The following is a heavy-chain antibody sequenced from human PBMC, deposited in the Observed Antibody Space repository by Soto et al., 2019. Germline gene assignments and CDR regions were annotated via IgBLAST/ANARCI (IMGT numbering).Heavy chain of an antibody. CDR3: AKDQVAVAGTPFFWYFDL. J-gene: IGHJ2*01. D-gene: IGHD6-19*01. V-gene: IGHV3-30*18. CDR2: ISYDGSNK. Sequence: QVQLVESGGGVVQPGRSLRLSCAASGFTFSSYGMHWVRQAPGKGLEWVAVISYDGSNKYYADSVKGRFTISRDNSKNTLYLQMNSLRAEDTAVYYCAKDQVAVAGTPFFWYFDLWGRGTLVTVSS. CDR1: GFTFSSYG.